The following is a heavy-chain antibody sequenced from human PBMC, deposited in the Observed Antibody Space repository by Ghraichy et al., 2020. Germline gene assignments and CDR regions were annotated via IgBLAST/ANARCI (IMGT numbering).Heavy chain of an antibody. J-gene: IGHJ5*02. CDR1: GFTSSGYW. V-gene: IGHV3-74*01. Sequence: GGSLRLSCAASGFTSSGYWIHWVRQVPGKGPVWVSRINHEGTYATYADSVKGRFTISRDNAKSMAYLQMNSLRAEDTAVYYCCQDAVTPAWGQGTLVTVSS. CDR2: INHEGTYA. CDR3: CQDAVTPA. D-gene: IGHD4-17*01.